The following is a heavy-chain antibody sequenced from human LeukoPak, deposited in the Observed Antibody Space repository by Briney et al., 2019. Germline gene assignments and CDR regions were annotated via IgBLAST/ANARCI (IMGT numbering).Heavy chain of an antibody. J-gene: IGHJ5*02. CDR2: IIPILGIA. CDR1: GGTFSSYA. CDR3: ARDEGYYDFWSGYSGNWFDP. V-gene: IGHV1-69*04. Sequence: SVKVSCKASGGTFSSYAISWVRQAPGQGLEWMGRIIPILGIANYAQKFQGRVTITADKSTSTAYMDLSSLRSEDTAVYYCARDEGYYDFWSGYSGNWFDPWGQGTLVTVSS. D-gene: IGHD3-3*01.